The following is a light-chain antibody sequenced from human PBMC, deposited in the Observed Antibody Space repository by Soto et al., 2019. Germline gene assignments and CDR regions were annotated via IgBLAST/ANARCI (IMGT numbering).Light chain of an antibody. J-gene: IGKJ2*01. CDR1: QSIRSY. Sequence: EIQMTQSPPSLSASPGDTITITCRTSQSIRSYLNWYQEKSGTAPRLLIYAASTLQDGVPSRFTGSRFGTDFTLTISSLRPDDVATYFCQQTFRSPYTFGQGTKLEI. V-gene: IGKV1-39*01. CDR3: QQTFRSPYT. CDR2: AAS.